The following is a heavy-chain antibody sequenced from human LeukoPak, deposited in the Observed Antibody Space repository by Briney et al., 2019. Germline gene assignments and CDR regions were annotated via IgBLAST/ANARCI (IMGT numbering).Heavy chain of an antibody. Sequence: GGSLRLSCAASGFTFSSYAMSWVRQAPGKGLEWVSAISGSGGSTYYADSVKGRFTISRDNAKNTLYLQMNSLRAEDTAVYYCARVTTIFGVVIGAFDPWGQGTLVTVSS. CDR1: GFTFSSYA. D-gene: IGHD3-3*01. CDR2: ISGSGGST. J-gene: IGHJ5*02. V-gene: IGHV3-23*01. CDR3: ARVTTIFGVVIGAFDP.